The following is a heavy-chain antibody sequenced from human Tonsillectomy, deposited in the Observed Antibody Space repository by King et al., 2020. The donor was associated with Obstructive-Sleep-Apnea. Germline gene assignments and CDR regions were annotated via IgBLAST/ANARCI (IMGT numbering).Heavy chain of an antibody. CDR3: AREVWGGFDY. D-gene: IGHD7-27*01. CDR2: VSHADGNNQ. CDR1: RFTFNDYA. Sequence: VQLVESGGGVVQPGRSLRLSCAASRFTFNDYAMHWVRQSPGKGLEWVAIVSHADGNNQYYADSVKGRFTISRDNSKNTLYLQMNSLRVEDTAFYYCAREVWGGFDYWGQGTLVTVSP. V-gene: IGHV3-30*04. J-gene: IGHJ4*02.